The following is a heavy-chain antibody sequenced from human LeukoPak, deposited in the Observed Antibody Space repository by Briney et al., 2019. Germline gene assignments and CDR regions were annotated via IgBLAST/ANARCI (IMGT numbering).Heavy chain of an antibody. V-gene: IGHV3-15*01. CDR3: TTGAGYSDAFDI. CDR1: GGSFSGYY. Sequence: ETLSLTCAVYGGSFSGYYWSWIRQAPGKGLEWVGRIKSKTDGGTTDYAAPVKGRFTISRDDSKNTLYLQMNSLKTEDTAVYYCTTGAGYSDAFDIWGQGTMVTVSS. CDR2: IKSKTDGGTT. J-gene: IGHJ3*02. D-gene: IGHD3-10*01.